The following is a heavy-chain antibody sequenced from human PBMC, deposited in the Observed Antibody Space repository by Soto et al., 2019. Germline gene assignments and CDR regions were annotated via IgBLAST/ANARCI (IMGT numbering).Heavy chain of an antibody. J-gene: IGHJ3*02. CDR3: ARVTVLYYYDSSGHAGAFDI. Sequence: QVQLVESGGGVVQPGRYLRLSCAASGFTFSSYAMHWVRQAPGKGLEWVAVISYDGSNKYYADSVKGRFTISRDNSKNTLYLQMNSLRAEDTAVYYCARVTVLYYYDSSGHAGAFDIWGQGTMVTVSS. V-gene: IGHV3-30-3*01. D-gene: IGHD3-22*01. CDR2: ISYDGSNK. CDR1: GFTFSSYA.